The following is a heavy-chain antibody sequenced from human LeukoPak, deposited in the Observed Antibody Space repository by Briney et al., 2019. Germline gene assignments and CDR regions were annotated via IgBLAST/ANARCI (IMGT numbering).Heavy chain of an antibody. V-gene: IGHV3-21*01. CDR3: ATETIGRHYDY. CDR1: GFTFSSCG. J-gene: IGHJ4*02. CDR2: IGPTGTDR. Sequence: KAGGSLRLSCAASGFTFSSCGFNWVRQAPGKGLEWVSSIGPTGTDRYYADSDRGRFTISRDNAKNSMYLQMDSLRDEDTAVYYCATETIGRHYDYWGQGTLLTVSS. D-gene: IGHD1-14*01.